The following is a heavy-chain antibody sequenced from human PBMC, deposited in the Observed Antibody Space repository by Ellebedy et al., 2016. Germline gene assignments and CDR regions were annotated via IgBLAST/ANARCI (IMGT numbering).Heavy chain of an antibody. V-gene: IGHV3-23*01. Sequence: GESLKISXAASGFTFSTYAMTWVRQAPGKGLEWVSAISGSGGSTYYADSVKGRFTISRDNSKNTLYLQMNSLRAEDTAVYYCANVEYYDILTGYSRSFDYWGQGTLVTVSS. CDR3: ANVEYYDILTGYSRSFDY. CDR2: ISGSGGST. D-gene: IGHD3-9*01. J-gene: IGHJ4*02. CDR1: GFTFSTYA.